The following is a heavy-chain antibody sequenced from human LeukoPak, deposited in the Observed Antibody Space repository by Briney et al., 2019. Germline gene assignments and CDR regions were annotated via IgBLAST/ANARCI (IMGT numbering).Heavy chain of an antibody. Sequence: GGSLRLSCAASGFTFSSYDMSWVRQAPGKGLEWVSSITISGGSTFYADSVMGRFTISRDNYKNTLYLQMNSLSAEETAVYYCAKRGNPAVGHHYLDVWGKGTTVSVSS. CDR3: AKRGNPAVGHHYLDV. CDR1: GFTFSSYD. V-gene: IGHV3-23*01. J-gene: IGHJ6*03. D-gene: IGHD2-2*01. CDR2: ITISGGST.